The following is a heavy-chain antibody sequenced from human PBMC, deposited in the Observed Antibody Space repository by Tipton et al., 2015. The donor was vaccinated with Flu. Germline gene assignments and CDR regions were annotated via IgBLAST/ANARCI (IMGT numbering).Heavy chain of an antibody. J-gene: IGHJ1*01. D-gene: IGHD6-19*01. CDR3: AAGVAVAMYFQH. Sequence: TLSLTCTVSGYSINSGYYWGWIRQPPGKGLEWIGSIYHSGSTYYNPSLKSRVTISLDTSKNQFSLKLRSVTAADTAVYYCAAGVAVAMYFQHWGQGTLVTVSS. V-gene: IGHV4-38-2*02. CDR1: GYSINSGYY. CDR2: IYHSGST.